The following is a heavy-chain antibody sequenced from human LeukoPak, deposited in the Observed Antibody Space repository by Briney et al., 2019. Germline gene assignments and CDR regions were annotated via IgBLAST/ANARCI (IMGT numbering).Heavy chain of an antibody. J-gene: IGHJ4*02. CDR3: ARDGGYGGYDDY. CDR2: IYTSGTT. Sequence: SETLSLTCTVSGGSISSYYWSWIRQPAGKGLEWIGRIYTSGTTHYNPSLKSRVTMSVDTSKNQFSLKLNSVTAADTAVYYCARDGGYGGYDDYWGQGNLVTVSS. D-gene: IGHD5-12*01. V-gene: IGHV4-4*07. CDR1: GGSISSYY.